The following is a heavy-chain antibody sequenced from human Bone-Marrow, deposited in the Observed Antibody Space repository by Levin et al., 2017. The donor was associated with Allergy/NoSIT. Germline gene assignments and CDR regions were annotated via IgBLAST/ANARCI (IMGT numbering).Heavy chain of an antibody. Sequence: GGSLRLSCAASGFTFSDHYLDWVRQAPGKGLEWVGRTNNKPNSYTTEYAASVKGRFTISRDDSTNSLYLQMNSLKTEDTAVYYCARGYSYGYPYYFDYWGQGTLVTVSS. D-gene: IGHD5-18*01. J-gene: IGHJ4*02. CDR2: TNNKPNSYTT. CDR1: GFTFSDHY. V-gene: IGHV3-72*01. CDR3: ARGYSYGYPYYFDY.